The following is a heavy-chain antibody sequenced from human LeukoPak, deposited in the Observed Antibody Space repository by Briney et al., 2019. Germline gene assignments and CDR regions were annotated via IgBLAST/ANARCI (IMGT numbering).Heavy chain of an antibody. D-gene: IGHD1-26*01. CDR2: IYDSGST. CDR1: GGSISTSNYY. CDR3: AKSGGYGLIDY. Sequence: SETLSLTCTVSGGSISTSNYYWGWIRQPPGKGLEWIGNIYDSGSTYYNASLQSRVTISIDTSKNQFSLRLSSVTAADTAMYYCAKSGGYGLIDYWGQGTLVTVSS. V-gene: IGHV4-39*01. J-gene: IGHJ4*02.